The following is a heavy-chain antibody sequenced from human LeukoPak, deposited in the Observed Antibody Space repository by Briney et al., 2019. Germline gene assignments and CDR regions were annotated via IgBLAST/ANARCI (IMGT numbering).Heavy chain of an antibody. Sequence: SETLSLTCAVYGGSFSGYYWSWIRQPPGKGLEWIGEINHSGSTNYDPSLKSRVTISVDTSKNQFSLKLSSVTAADTAVYYCASSAAEYLYYFDYWGQGTLVTVSS. V-gene: IGHV4-34*01. J-gene: IGHJ4*02. CDR1: GGSFSGYY. CDR3: ASSAAEYLYYFDY. D-gene: IGHD6-13*01. CDR2: INHSGST.